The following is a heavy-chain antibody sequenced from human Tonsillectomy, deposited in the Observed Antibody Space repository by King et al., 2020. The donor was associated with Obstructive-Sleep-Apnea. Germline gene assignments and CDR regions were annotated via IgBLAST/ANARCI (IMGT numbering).Heavy chain of an antibody. CDR3: ARLMNYDILTGYYRPGPYFDY. V-gene: IGHV4-59*08. CDR1: GGSISSYY. D-gene: IGHD3-9*01. J-gene: IGHJ4*02. Sequence: QLQESGPGLVKPSETLYLTCTVSGGSISSYYWSWIRQPPGKGLEWIGYIYYSGSTNYNPSLKSRVTISVDTSKNQFSLRLSSVTAADTAVYYCARLMNYDILTGYYRPGPYFDYWGQGTLVTVSS. CDR2: IYYSGST.